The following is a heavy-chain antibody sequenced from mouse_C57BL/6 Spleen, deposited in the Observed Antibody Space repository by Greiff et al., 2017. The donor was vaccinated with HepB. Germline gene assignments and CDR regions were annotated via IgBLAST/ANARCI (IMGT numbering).Heavy chain of an antibody. V-gene: IGHV1-82*01. CDR3: ARSYDGYPYAMDY. CDR1: GYAFSSSW. CDR2: IYPGDGDT. Sequence: VQLQQSGPELVKPGASVKISCKASGYAFSSSWMNWVKQRPGKGLEWIGRIYPGDGDTNYNGKFKGKATLTADKSSSTAYMQLSSLTSDDSAVYFCARSYDGYPYAMDYWGQGTSVTVSS. J-gene: IGHJ4*01. D-gene: IGHD2-3*01.